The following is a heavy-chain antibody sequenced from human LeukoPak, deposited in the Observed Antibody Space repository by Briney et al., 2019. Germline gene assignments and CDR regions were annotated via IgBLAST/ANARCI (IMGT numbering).Heavy chain of an antibody. CDR2: ISGSGGST. J-gene: IGHJ4*02. V-gene: IGHV3-23*01. D-gene: IGHD3-10*01. CDR3: AEAKGYYGSGSYIDY. CDR1: GFTFSSYA. Sequence: PGGSLRLSCAASGFTFSSYAMSWVRQAPGKGLEWVSAISGSGGSTYYADSVKGRFTISRDNSKNTLYLQMNSLRAGDTAVYYCAEAKGYYGSGSYIDYWGQGTLVTVSS.